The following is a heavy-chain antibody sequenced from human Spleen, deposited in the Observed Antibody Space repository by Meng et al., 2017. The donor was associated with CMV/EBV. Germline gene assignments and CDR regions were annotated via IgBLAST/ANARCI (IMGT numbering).Heavy chain of an antibody. CDR1: GFNFRLYT. Sequence: GGSLRLSCTTSGFNFRLYTMYWVRQAPGKGLEWVSTTGGTGGHSYYIDSVKGRFTVSRNNSQGSLSLQMCDLRADDPALYYCVKGDYCSGTNCYHRWGQGTLVTVSS. D-gene: IGHD2-15*01. CDR2: TGGTGGHS. J-gene: IGHJ5*02. V-gene: IGHV3-23*01. CDR3: VKGDYCSGTNCYHR.